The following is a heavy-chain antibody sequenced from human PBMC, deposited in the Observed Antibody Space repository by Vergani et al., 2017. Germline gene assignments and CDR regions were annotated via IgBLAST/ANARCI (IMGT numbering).Heavy chain of an antibody. J-gene: IGHJ6*02. Sequence: QVQLEQSGTEVRKPGASVKVSCKESGYTITSYYMHWVRQAPXQGLEWMGMISPGGGSTTYAQKFQGRVTMTTDTSTITVYMELSSLRSEDTAVYYCARDPTYYDFWSDGYYYYGMDVWGQGTTVTVSS. CDR3: ARDPTYYDFWSDGYYYYGMDV. CDR2: ISPGGGST. V-gene: IGHV1-46*01. D-gene: IGHD3-3*01. CDR1: GYTITSYY.